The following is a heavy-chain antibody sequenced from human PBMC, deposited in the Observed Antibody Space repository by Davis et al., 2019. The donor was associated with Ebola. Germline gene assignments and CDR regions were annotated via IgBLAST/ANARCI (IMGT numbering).Heavy chain of an antibody. Sequence: MPSETLSLTCTVSGGSISSSGYYWGWIRQHPGEGLEWIGCIYYRGSTYYNPSLKSRVSMSVDTSKNQFSLRLSSVTAADTAVYYCATQYSNGWFDPWGQGTLVTVSS. D-gene: IGHD3-22*01. CDR3: ATQYSNGWFDP. J-gene: IGHJ5*02. CDR1: GGSISSSGYY. V-gene: IGHV4-31*03. CDR2: IYYRGST.